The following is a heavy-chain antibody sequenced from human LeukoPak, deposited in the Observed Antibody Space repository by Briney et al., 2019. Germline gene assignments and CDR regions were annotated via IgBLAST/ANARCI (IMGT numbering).Heavy chain of an antibody. J-gene: IGHJ5*02. CDR3: ARADCSASTCYLRRSWFDP. V-gene: IGHV3-21*01. CDR2: ISPKSDFI. D-gene: IGHD3-9*01. Sequence: GGSLKLSCTASGFSINSYDMNWVRQAPGKGMEWVSSISPKSDFIYYSDSVRGRFTISRDNADNSLYLQMNSLRAEDTAVYYCARADCSASTCYLRRSWFDPWGQGTLVTVSS. CDR1: GFSINSYD.